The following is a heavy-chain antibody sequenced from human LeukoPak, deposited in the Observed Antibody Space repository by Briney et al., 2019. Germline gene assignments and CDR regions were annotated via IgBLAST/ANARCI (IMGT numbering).Heavy chain of an antibody. D-gene: IGHD3-10*01. CDR3: GRSGSDGDFDY. J-gene: IGHJ4*02. CDR2: IYHSGST. Sequence: SETLSLTCTVSGYSIGSDYYWAWIRQPPGRGLEGIGRIYHSGSTYYNPSLKSRVTISVDTSKNQFSLKLSSLTAADTAVFYCGRSGSDGDFDYWGQGTLVTVSS. CDR1: GYSIGSDYY. V-gene: IGHV4-38-2*02.